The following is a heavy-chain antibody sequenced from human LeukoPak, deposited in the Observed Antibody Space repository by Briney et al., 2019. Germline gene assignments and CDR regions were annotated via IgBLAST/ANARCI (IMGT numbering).Heavy chain of an antibody. Sequence: SQTLSLTCTVSGDSISSGSYFWSWIRQPAGKGLEWIGPISTTGSTNYNPSLKSRVTISVDTSKNQFSLKLSSVTAADTAVYYCARVGCSSTSCYPDYWGQGTLVTVSS. CDR3: ARVGCSSTSCYPDY. CDR1: GDSISSGSYF. CDR2: ISTTGST. D-gene: IGHD2-2*01. J-gene: IGHJ4*02. V-gene: IGHV4-61*02.